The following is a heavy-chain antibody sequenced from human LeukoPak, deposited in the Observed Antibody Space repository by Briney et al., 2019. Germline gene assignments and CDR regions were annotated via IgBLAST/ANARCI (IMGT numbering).Heavy chain of an antibody. CDR3: ARDRIVVVPYGMDV. Sequence: ASVKVSCKASGYTFTSYGISWVRQAPGQGLEWMGWISAYNGNTNYAQKLQGRVTMTTDTSTSTAYMELRSLRSDDTAVYYCARDRIVVVPYGMDVWGQGTTVTVSS. D-gene: IGHD2-15*01. CDR1: GYTFTSYG. J-gene: IGHJ6*02. V-gene: IGHV1-18*01. CDR2: ISAYNGNT.